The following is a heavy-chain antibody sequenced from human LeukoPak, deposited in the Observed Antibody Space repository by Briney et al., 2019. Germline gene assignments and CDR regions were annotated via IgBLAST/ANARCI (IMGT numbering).Heavy chain of an antibody. CDR2: ISGSGGST. CDR1: EFTFNSYG. CDR3: AKSGYSSSWSNAAVYNWFDP. Sequence: GGSLRLSCAASEFTFNSYGMHWVRQAPGKGLEWVSVISGSGGSTYYADSVKGRFTISRDNSKNTLYLQMNSLRAEDTAVYYCAKSGYSSSWSNAAVYNWFDPWGQGTLVTVSS. D-gene: IGHD6-13*01. J-gene: IGHJ5*02. V-gene: IGHV3-23*01.